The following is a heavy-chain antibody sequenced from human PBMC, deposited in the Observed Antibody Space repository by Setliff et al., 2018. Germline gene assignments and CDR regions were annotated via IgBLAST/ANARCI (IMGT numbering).Heavy chain of an antibody. D-gene: IGHD3-9*01. CDR1: GGSISSYY. CDR2: IYYSGST. CDR3: ARTLYDYDILTGPGYYFDY. V-gene: IGHV4-59*01. Sequence: SETLSLTCTVSGGSISSYYWSWIRQSPGKGLEWIGYIYYSGSTNYNPSLKSRVTISVDTSKNQFSLKLSSVTAADTAVYYCARTLYDYDILTGPGYYFDYWGQGTLVTVSS. J-gene: IGHJ4*02.